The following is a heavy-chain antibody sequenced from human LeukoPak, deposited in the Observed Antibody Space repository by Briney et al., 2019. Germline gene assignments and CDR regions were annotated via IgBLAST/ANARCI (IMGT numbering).Heavy chain of an antibody. J-gene: IGHJ6*03. CDR2: INSDGSGR. D-gene: IGHD4-11*01. Sequence: GGSLRLSCAASGFTFSSHWMHWVRQAPGKGLEWVSRINSDGSGRSFADSVRGRVTISRDNAKNTLYLQMNSLRAEDTAVYYCARDPTTYYYMDVWGKGTTVTVSS. CDR3: ARDPTTYYYMDV. V-gene: IGHV3-74*01. CDR1: GFTFSSHW.